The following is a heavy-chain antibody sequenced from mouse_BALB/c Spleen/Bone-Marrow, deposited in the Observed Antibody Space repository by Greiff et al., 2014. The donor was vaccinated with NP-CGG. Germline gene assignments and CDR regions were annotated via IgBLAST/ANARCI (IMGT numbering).Heavy chain of an antibody. J-gene: IGHJ3*01. CDR1: GFAFSSYD. Sequence: EVQGVESGGGLVKPGGSLKLSCAASGFAFSSYDTSWVRQTPEKRLEWVATISSGGSYTYYPDSVKGRFTISRDNARNTLYLQMSSLRSEDTALYYCARHPYYGNYPAWFAYWGQGTLVTVSA. V-gene: IGHV5-9*02. CDR3: ARHPYYGNYPAWFAY. D-gene: IGHD2-10*01. CDR2: ISSGGSYT.